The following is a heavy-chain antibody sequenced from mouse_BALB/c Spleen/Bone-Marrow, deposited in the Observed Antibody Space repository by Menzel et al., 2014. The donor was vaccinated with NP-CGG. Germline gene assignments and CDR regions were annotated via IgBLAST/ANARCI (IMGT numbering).Heavy chain of an antibody. J-gene: IGHJ3*01. D-gene: IGHD4-1*01. CDR1: GYTFTSYW. V-gene: IGHV1-87*01. CDR3: ARTWEFAY. CDR2: IYPGDGDT. Sequence: QVQLKESGAELARPGASVKLSCKASGYTFTSYWMQWVKQRPGQGLEWIGAIYPGDGDTRYTQKFKGKATLTADKSSSTAYIHLSSLASEDSAVCYCARTWEFAYWGQGTLVTVSA.